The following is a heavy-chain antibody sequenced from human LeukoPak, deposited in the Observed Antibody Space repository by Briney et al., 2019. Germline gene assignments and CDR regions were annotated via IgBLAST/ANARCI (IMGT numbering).Heavy chain of an antibody. CDR3: VRVVTASNTDPAFDI. CDR2: IWHDGSNR. V-gene: IGHV3-33*01. J-gene: IGHJ3*02. CDR1: GFIFSTYG. D-gene: IGHD2-21*02. Sequence: PGGSLRLSCAASGFIFSTYGMHWVRQAPGKGLEWVAVIWHDGSNRHYADSVKGRFTISRDNPKSTLYLQMNSLRAEDTAVYYCVRVVTASNTDPAFDIWGQGTLVTVSS.